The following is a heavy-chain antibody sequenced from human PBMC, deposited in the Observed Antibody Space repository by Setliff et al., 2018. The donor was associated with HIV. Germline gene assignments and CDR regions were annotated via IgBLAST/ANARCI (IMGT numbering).Heavy chain of an antibody. J-gene: IGHJ4*02. CDR3: VNPSGAMGDFDS. D-gene: IGHD3-16*01. CDR2: IYYHGST. V-gene: IGHV4-39*01. Sequence: NPSETLSLTCTVSGGSISSTNYFWGWIRQPPGKGLEWIGTIYYHGSTYYNPSLKSRVTISIDTSKNQFSLQLTSVTAADTAVYYCVNPSGAMGDFDSWGQGTQVTV. CDR1: GGSISSTNYF.